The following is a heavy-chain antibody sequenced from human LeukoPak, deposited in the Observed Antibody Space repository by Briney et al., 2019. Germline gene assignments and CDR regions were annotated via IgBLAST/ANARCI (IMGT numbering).Heavy chain of an antibody. CDR3: AKDLWFGEYTYYFDY. CDR1: GFTFSSYA. D-gene: IGHD3-10*01. CDR2: ISGSGGST. J-gene: IGHJ4*02. V-gene: IGHV3-23*01. Sequence: PGGSLRLSCAASGFTFSSYAVSWVRQAPGEGVEWVSAISGSGGSTYYADSVKGRFPISRDNSKNTLYLQMNSLRAEDTAVYYCAKDLWFGEYTYYFDYWGQGTLVTVSS.